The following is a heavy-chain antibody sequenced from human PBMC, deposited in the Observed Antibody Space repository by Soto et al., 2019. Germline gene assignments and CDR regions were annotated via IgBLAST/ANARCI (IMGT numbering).Heavy chain of an antibody. J-gene: IGHJ4*02. V-gene: IGHV3-21*01. D-gene: IGHD3-10*01. Sequence: GGSLRLSCAASGFTFSSYSMNWVRQAPGKGLEWVSSISSSSSYIYYADSVKGRFTISRDNAKNSLYLQMNSLRAEDTAVYYCARVRWFGELFLDYWGQGTLVTVSS. CDR1: GFTFSSYS. CDR2: ISSSSSYI. CDR3: ARVRWFGELFLDY.